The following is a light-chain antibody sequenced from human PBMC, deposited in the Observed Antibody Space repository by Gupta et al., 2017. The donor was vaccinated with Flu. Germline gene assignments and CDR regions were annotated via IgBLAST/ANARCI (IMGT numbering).Light chain of an antibody. CDR1: QSVSSY. V-gene: IGKV3-11*01. Sequence: EIVLTQSPATLSLSPGERATLSCRASQSVSSYLAWYQQKPGQAPRLLIYDASNRATGIPARFSGSGFGTDFTLTISSREPEDFAVYYCQQRSNWPILTFGHGTKVDIK. CDR2: DAS. J-gene: IGKJ3*01. CDR3: QQRSNWPILT.